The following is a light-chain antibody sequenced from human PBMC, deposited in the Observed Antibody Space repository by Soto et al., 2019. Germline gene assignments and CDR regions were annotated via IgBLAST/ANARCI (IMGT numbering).Light chain of an antibody. CDR1: SSNIGSTT. CDR3: AAWNDSLNGHGV. V-gene: IGLV1-44*01. J-gene: IGLJ2*01. CDR2: SNN. Sequence: QSVLTQPPSASGTPGQRVTISCSGSSSNIGSTTVNWYQQLPGTAPKLLIYSNNQRPSGVPDRFSGAQTGTSASPAISGLQSEDEAQYYCAAWNDSLNGHGVFGGGTKLTVL.